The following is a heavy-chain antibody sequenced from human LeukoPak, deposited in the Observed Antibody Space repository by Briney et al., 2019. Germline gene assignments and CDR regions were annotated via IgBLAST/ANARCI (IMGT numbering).Heavy chain of an antibody. CDR1: GGTFSSYA. D-gene: IGHD6-19*01. V-gene: IGHV1-69*05. CDR2: IIPIFGTA. J-gene: IGHJ4*02. CDR3: ARVLAVAGRNYFDY. Sequence: SVKVSCKASGGTFSSYAISWVRQAPGQGLEWMGGIIPIFGTANYAQKFQGRVTMTRDMSTSTVYMELSSLRSEDTAVYYCARVLAVAGRNYFDYWGQGTLVTVSS.